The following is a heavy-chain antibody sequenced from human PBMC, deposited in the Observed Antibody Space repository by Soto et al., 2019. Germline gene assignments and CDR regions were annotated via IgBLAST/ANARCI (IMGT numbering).Heavy chain of an antibody. CDR1: GFKFLNYD. J-gene: IGHJ4*02. D-gene: IGHD6-19*01. CDR3: GRGSSGWYSEVDI. CDR2: IGTTGDP. Sequence: PVASPRLACAASGFKFLNYDMHGVRTPPGKGMEWVSAIGTTGDPYYPGSVKGRFTISRDNAKNSLYLQMNSLTVEDTGVYFCGRGSSGWYSEVDICGQRLRVTVS. V-gene: IGHV3-13*05.